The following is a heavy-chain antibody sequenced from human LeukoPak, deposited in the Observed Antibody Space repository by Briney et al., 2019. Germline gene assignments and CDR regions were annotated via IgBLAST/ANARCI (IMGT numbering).Heavy chain of an antibody. CDR1: GYTFTGYY. V-gene: IGHV1-2*02. D-gene: IGHD3-3*01. CDR2: INPNRGGT. CDR3: ARVSSQYYDFWSGPRPYYFDY. Sequence: ASVKVSCKASGYTFTGYYIHWVRQAPGQGLECMGWINPNRGGTNYAQKYQGRVTMTRDTSISTAYMELSRLRSDDTAVYYCARVSSQYYDFWSGPRPYYFDYWGQGTLVTVSS. J-gene: IGHJ4*02.